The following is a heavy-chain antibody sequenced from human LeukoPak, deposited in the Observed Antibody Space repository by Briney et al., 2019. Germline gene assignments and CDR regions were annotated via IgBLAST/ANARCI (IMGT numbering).Heavy chain of an antibody. CDR1: GFTVSSNY. D-gene: IGHD6-19*01. Sequence: GGSLRLSCAASGFTVSSNYMSWVRQAPGKGLEWVSVIYSGGSTYYEDSVKGRFTISRDNSKNTLFLQMNSLRAEDTAIYYCARTYSSGWYVDYWGQGTLVTVSS. J-gene: IGHJ4*02. CDR2: IYSGGST. CDR3: ARTYSSGWYVDY. V-gene: IGHV3-53*01.